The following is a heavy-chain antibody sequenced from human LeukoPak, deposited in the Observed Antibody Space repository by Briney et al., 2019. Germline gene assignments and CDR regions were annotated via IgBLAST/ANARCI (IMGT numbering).Heavy chain of an antibody. D-gene: IGHD3-22*01. CDR2: ISADNTNK. V-gene: IGHV1-18*01. CDR3: ARGLWRPSGYSSEPEKSFDY. J-gene: IGHJ4*02. Sequence: ASVKLSCIASGYTFTSYGISWVRQAPGQGLEWMGWISADNTNKNYAQTLQGRVTISTDTSPSTAYMELRRQRSDATAVYYWARGLWRPSGYSSEPEKSFDYWAQGTLVTVSS. CDR1: GYTFTSYG.